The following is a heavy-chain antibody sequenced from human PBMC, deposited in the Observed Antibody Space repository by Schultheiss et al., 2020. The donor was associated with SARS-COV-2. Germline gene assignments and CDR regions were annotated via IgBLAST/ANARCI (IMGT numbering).Heavy chain of an antibody. J-gene: IGHJ1*01. CDR3: TRGALGY. Sequence: SETLSLTCTVSSGSLIPYYWTWIRQPPGKGLEWIGDINHRGSTNYNPSLRSRVTISVDTSKNQFSLKLNSVTAADTAVYYCTRGALGYWGQGTLVTVSS. V-gene: IGHV4-34*01. D-gene: IGHD6-13*01. CDR2: INHRGST. CDR1: SGSLIPYY.